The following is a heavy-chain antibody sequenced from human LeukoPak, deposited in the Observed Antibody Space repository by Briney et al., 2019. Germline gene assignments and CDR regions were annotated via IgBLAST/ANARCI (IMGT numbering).Heavy chain of an antibody. CDR1: GFTFRSYA. CDR3: AREYYDYVWGSPDYYGMDV. CDR2: ISYDGSNK. V-gene: IGHV3-30*04. D-gene: IGHD3-16*01. J-gene: IGHJ6*02. Sequence: PGGSLRLSCAASGFTFRSYAMHWVRQAPGKGLEWVAVISYDGSNKYYADSVKGRFTISRDNSKNTLYLQMNSLRAEDTAVYYCAREYYDYVWGSPDYYGMDVWGQGTTVTVSS.